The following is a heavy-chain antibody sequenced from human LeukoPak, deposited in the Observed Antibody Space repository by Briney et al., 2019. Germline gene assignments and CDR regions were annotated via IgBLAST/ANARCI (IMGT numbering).Heavy chain of an antibody. J-gene: IGHJ4*02. CDR2: ISYDGSNK. CDR1: GFTFSSYG. Sequence: PGGSLRLSCAASGFTFSSYGMPWVRQAPGKGLEWVAVISYDGSNKYYADSVKGRFTISRDNSKNTLYLQMNNLRAEDTAVYYCAKDLNDILTGYYTGHFDYWGQGTLVTVSS. D-gene: IGHD3-9*01. V-gene: IGHV3-30*18. CDR3: AKDLNDILTGYYTGHFDY.